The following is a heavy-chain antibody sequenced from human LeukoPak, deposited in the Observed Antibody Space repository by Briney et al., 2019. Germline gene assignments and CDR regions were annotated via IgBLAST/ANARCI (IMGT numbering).Heavy chain of an antibody. J-gene: IGHJ4*02. CDR2: IIPFFGTA. D-gene: IGHD6-19*01. Sequence: GASVKVSCKASGGTFSSYAISWVRQAPGQGLEWMGGIIPFFGTANYAHKFQGRVTMTTDTSTRTASMELRSLRSDDTGVYYCARDYSSGWPNFDYWGEGTLVTVSS. V-gene: IGHV1-69*05. CDR1: GGTFSSYA. CDR3: ARDYSSGWPNFDY.